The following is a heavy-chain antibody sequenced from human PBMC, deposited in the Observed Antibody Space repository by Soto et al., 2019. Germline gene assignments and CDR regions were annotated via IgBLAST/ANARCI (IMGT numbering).Heavy chain of an antibody. Sequence: QVQLQESGPGLVKPSETLSLTCTVSGGSISSYYWSWIRQPPGKGLEWIGYIYYSGSTNYNPSLKSRVTISVDTSKNQFSLELSSVTAADTAVYYCASLPEYDFWSGYGYYYGMDVWGQGTTVTVSS. V-gene: IGHV4-59*01. CDR1: GGSISSYY. J-gene: IGHJ6*02. CDR2: IYYSGST. CDR3: ASLPEYDFWSGYGYYYGMDV. D-gene: IGHD3-3*01.